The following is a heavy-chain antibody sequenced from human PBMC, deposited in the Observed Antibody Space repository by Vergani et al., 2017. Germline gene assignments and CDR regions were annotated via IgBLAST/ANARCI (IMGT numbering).Heavy chain of an antibody. CDR3: VRGRYRGSSSPYYDL. CDR1: GESITRHSYY. CDR2: IYVDGST. V-gene: IGHV4-61*02. D-gene: IGHD1-26*01. J-gene: IGHJ4*01. Sequence: QVQLLESGPGLVKPSQTLSLTCSVSGESITRHSYYWTWIRQPAGKPLEWVGHIYVDGSTNYNPSLKSRVSISLDTSKNQLSLRLTSVTAADTAVFYCVRGRYRGSSSPYYDLWGHGTLVRVSS.